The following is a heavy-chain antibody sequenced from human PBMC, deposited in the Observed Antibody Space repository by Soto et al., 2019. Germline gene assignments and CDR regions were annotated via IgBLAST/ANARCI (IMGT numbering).Heavy chain of an antibody. CDR2: MNPNSGNT. J-gene: IGHJ3*02. CDR3: ARANSDYGDYGDAFDI. V-gene: IGHV1-8*01. CDR1: GYTFTSYD. D-gene: IGHD4-17*01. Sequence: ASVKVSCTASGYTFTSYDINWVRQATGQGLEWMEWMNPNSGNTGYAQKFQGRVTMTRNTSISPAYMELSSLRSEDTVVFYCARANSDYGDYGDAFDIWGQGAMVTVS.